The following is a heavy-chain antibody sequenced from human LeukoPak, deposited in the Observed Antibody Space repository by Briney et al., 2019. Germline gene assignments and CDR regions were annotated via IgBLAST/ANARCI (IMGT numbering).Heavy chain of an antibody. J-gene: IGHJ5*02. Sequence: GESLKISCKGSGDSFTNCWIGWVRQMPGEGLEWMGIIYPPDSRIIYSPSFQGQVTISADKSISTAYLQWSSLKASDTAIYYCVTYGWGSYYLFDPWGQGTLVTVSS. V-gene: IGHV5-51*01. CDR3: VTYGWGSYYLFDP. D-gene: IGHD3-10*01. CDR2: IYPPDSRI. CDR1: GDSFTNCW.